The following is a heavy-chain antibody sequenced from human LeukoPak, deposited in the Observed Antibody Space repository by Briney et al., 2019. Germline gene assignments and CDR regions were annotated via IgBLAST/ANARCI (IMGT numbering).Heavy chain of an antibody. CDR2: IKQDGSEK. J-gene: IGHJ1*01. V-gene: IGHV3-7*03. Sequence: PGGSLRLSCAASGFTFSSYWMSWVRQAPGKGLEWVANIKQDGSEKYYVDSVKGRFTISRDNAKNSLYLQMNSLRAEDTAVYYCARDHEISPPWSEYFQHWGQGTLVTVSS. D-gene: IGHD2-15*01. CDR3: ARDHEISPPWSEYFQH. CDR1: GFTFSSYW.